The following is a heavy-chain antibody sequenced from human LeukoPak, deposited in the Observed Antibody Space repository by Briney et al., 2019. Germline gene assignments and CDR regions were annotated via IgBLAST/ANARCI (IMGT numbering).Heavy chain of an antibody. V-gene: IGHV4-39*07. CDR1: GGSISSSSYY. CDR3: AAEDPYYYDSSGPFPNWFDP. J-gene: IGHJ5*02. D-gene: IGHD3-22*01. CDR2: IYYSGST. Sequence: PSETLSLTCTVSGGSISSSSYYWGWIRQPPGKGLEWIGSIYYSGSTYYNPSLKSRVTISVDTSKNQFSLKLSSVTAADTAVYYCAAEDPYYYDSSGPFPNWFDPWGQGTLVTVSS.